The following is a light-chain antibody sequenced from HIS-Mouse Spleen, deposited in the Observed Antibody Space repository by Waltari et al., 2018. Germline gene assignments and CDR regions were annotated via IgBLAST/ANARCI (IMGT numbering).Light chain of an antibody. Sequence: QSALTQPASVSGSPGQSLTISCTGTSSDVCGYNYVSCYQQHQGKAPKLMIYDVSNRPSGVSNRFSGSKSGNTASLTISGLQAEDEADYYCSSYTSSSTLVFGTGTKVTVL. J-gene: IGLJ1*01. CDR1: SSDVCGYNY. CDR2: DVS. V-gene: IGLV2-14*03. CDR3: SSYTSSSTLV.